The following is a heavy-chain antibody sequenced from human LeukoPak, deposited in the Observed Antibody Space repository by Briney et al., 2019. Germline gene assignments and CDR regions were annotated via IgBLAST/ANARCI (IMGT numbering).Heavy chain of an antibody. CDR1: GFTFSNYW. D-gene: IGHD2-15*01. CDR3: ARETYCSGGSCYPYYFDY. CDR2: INRDGSST. Sequence: GGSLRLSCAASGFTFSNYWMHWVRQAPGKGLVWVSRINRDGSSTTYADSVKGRFTISRDNAKNSLYLQMNSLRAEDTAVYYCARETYCSGGSCYPYYFDYWGQGTLVTVSS. V-gene: IGHV3-74*03. J-gene: IGHJ4*02.